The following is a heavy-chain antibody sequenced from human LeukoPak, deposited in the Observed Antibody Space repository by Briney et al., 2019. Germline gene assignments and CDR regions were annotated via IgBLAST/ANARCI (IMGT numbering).Heavy chain of an antibody. D-gene: IGHD3-22*01. CDR1: GGSTSSYY. V-gene: IGHV4-59*01. CDR3: ARGYLRGGPDYYDSSGDAFDT. Sequence: PSETLSLTCTVSGGSTSSYYWSWIRQPPGKGLEWIGYIYYSGSTNCNPSLKSRVTISVDPSKNQFSLKLSSVTAADTAVYYCARGYLRGGPDYYDSSGDAFDTWGQGTMVTVSS. CDR2: IYYSGST. J-gene: IGHJ3*02.